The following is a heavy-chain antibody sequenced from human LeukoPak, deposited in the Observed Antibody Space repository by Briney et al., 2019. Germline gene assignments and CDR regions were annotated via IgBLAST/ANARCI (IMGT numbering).Heavy chain of an antibody. D-gene: IGHD5-24*01. V-gene: IGHV4-59*08. CDR3: ARRMATVTDAFDI. CDR2: VFHSGTT. CDR1: GDAPTAHL. Sequence: SDPLSHTCNVCGDAPTAHLGSWIRQTPGKVLEWIGYVFHSGTTNYSPSLKSRVTISLDTSKKQFYLRLAPVTAADTAVYYCARRMATVTDAFDIWGRGTMVSVSS. J-gene: IGHJ3*02.